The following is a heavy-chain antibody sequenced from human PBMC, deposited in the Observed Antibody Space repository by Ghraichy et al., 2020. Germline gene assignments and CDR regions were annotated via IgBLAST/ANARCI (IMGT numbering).Heavy chain of an antibody. CDR1: GGSFSGYY. V-gene: IGHV4-34*01. CDR3: ARGRPAAVVPDY. CDR2: INHSGST. J-gene: IGHJ4*02. D-gene: IGHD6-13*01. Sequence: SETLSLTCAVYGGSFSGYYWSWIRQPPGKGLEWIGEINHSGSTNYNPSLKSRVTISVDTSKNQFSLKLSSVTAADTAVYYCARGRPAAVVPDYWGQGTLVTVSS.